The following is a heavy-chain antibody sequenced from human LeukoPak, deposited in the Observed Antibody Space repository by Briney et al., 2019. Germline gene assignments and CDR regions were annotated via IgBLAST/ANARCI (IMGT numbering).Heavy chain of an antibody. CDR3: ARDDGGFGVVTIYYFDY. CDR1: GFTFSSYW. J-gene: IGHJ4*02. Sequence: GGSLRRSCAASGFTFSSYWMSWVRQAPGKGLEWVANIKQDGSEKYYVDSVKGRFTISRDNAKNSLYLQMNSLRAEDTAVYYCARDDGGFGVVTIYYFDYWGQGTLVTVSS. CDR2: IKQDGSEK. D-gene: IGHD3-3*01. V-gene: IGHV3-7*05.